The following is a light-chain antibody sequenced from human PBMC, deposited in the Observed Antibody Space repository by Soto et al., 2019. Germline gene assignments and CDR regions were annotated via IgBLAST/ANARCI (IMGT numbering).Light chain of an antibody. V-gene: IGKV1-39*01. CDR1: QSIRNN. CDR3: QESYITTIT. Sequence: IQLTHSPSCRPSSVGEWGTITCRASQSIRNNLTWYQQRPGKAPNLLIYAASTLQSGVPSRFSGSGSGTGFTLTISNLQPEDCATYYCQESYITTITF. J-gene: IGKJ2*01. CDR2: AAS.